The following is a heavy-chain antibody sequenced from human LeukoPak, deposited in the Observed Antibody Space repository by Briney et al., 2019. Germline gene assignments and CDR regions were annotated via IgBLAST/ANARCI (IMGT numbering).Heavy chain of an antibody. V-gene: IGHV3-64*01. CDR2: ITGDGSTP. D-gene: IGHD5-12*01. CDR1: GFVFSNYA. CDR3: ARVGFSGYDS. Sequence: GGSLRLSCATSGFVFSNYAMNWVRQALGKRLEYVSAITGDGSTPYYANSVKGRFTISRDNSRNTLYLQMGSLRSEDMAVYYCARVGFSGYDSWGQGTLVTVSS. J-gene: IGHJ5*02.